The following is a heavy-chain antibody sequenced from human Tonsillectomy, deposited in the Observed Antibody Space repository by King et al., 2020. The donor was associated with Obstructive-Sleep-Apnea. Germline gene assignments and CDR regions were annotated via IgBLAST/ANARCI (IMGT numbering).Heavy chain of an antibody. CDR2: ITPNSDGT. J-gene: IGHJ3*02. CDR3: AGGDVSGYSSSWDAFEI. Sequence: VQLVESGAEVKKPGASVKVSCKASGYTFTGYYMHWVRQAPGQGRVWMGRITPNSDGTNYAQKLQGRVTRTREPSISTAYMALRRLRSDDTVVYYCAGGDVSGYSSSWDAFEIWGQGTMVTVSS. V-gene: IGHV1-2*01. D-gene: IGHD6-13*01. CDR1: GYTFTGYY.